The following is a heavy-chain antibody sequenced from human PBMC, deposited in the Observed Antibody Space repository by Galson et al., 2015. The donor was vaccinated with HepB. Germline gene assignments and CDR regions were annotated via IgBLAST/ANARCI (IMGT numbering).Heavy chain of an antibody. CDR2: ITGSGDTT. CDR1: GFPFSNYA. CDR3: VNRRVDIRGV. D-gene: IGHD3-10*01. V-gene: IGHV3-23*01. Sequence: SLRLSCAASGFPFSNYAMSWVRQAPGKGLEWVSTITGSGDTTNYADSVKGRFTISRDNSKNTLYLQMNSLRAEDTAIYYCVNRRVDIRGVWDQGTLVTVSS. J-gene: IGHJ4*02.